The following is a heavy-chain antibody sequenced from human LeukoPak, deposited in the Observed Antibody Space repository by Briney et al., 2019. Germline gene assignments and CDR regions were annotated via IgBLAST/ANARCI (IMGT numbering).Heavy chain of an antibody. CDR1: GFSFSSYA. CDR3: VRDYVWGTSEPDY. V-gene: IGHV3-23*01. D-gene: IGHD3-16*01. J-gene: IGHJ4*02. CDR2: ISGSDGST. Sequence: PGGSLRLSCAASGFSFSSYAMSWVRQAPGKGLEWVSGISGSDGSTYYADSVKGRFTISRDNSKNTLYLQMNSLRDEDTAVYFCVRDYVWGTSEPDYWGQGTLVTVSS.